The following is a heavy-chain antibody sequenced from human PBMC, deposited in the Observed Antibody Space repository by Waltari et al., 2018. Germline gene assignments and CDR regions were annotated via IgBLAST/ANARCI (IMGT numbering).Heavy chain of an antibody. Sequence: EVQLLESGGGLVQPGGSLRLSWAASGFTFSSYAMSWFRQAPGKGLEWVSAVSGSGGSTFYADSVKGRFTISRDNSKNMLYLQLNSLRPEDTAVYYCAKDRGSWPPDAFDIWGQGTMVTVSS. V-gene: IGHV3-23*01. CDR1: GFTFSSYA. D-gene: IGHD6-13*01. J-gene: IGHJ3*02. CDR3: AKDRGSWPPDAFDI. CDR2: VSGSGGST.